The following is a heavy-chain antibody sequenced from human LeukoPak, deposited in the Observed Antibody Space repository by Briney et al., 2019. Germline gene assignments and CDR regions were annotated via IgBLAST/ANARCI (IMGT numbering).Heavy chain of an antibody. CDR1: GFTFSSYA. CDR2: ISGSGGST. CDR3: AKVDRDSSGWFSGSYAFDI. Sequence: GGSLRLSCAASGFTFSSYAMSWVSQAPGKGLEWVSAISGSGGSTYYADSVKGRFTISRDNSKNTLYLQMNSLRAEDTAVYYCAKVDRDSSGWFSGSYAFDIWGQGTMVTVSS. J-gene: IGHJ3*02. V-gene: IGHV3-23*01. D-gene: IGHD6-19*01.